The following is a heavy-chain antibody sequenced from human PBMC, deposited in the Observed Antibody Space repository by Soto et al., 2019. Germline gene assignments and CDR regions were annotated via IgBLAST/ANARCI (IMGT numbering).Heavy chain of an antibody. CDR2: IDPSDSYT. CDR3: ARGGGWYYYYYGMDV. V-gene: IGHV5-10-1*03. Sequence: EVQLVQSGAEVKKPGESLRISCKGSGYSFTSYWISWVRQMPGKGLEWMGRIDPSDSYTNYSPSFQGHVTISADKSISTAYLQWSSLKASDTAMYYCARGGGWYYYYYGMDVWGQGTTVTVSS. J-gene: IGHJ6*02. CDR1: GYSFTSYW. D-gene: IGHD6-19*01.